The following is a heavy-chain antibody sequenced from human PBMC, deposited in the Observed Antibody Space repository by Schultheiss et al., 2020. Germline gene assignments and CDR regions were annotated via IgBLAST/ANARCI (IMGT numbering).Heavy chain of an antibody. D-gene: IGHD2-2*01. J-gene: IGHJ4*02. CDR1: GGSVNSGNHY. CDR3: ARLDPRYCSSTTCYSDFDY. CDR2: IYHSGST. V-gene: IGHV4-39*01. Sequence: SETLSLTCTVSGGSVNSGNHYWGWIRQPPGKGLEWIGSIYHSGSTYYNASLKSRVTISVDTSKDQFSLKLTSVTAADTAVYYCARLDPRYCSSTTCYSDFDYWGQGTLVTVSS.